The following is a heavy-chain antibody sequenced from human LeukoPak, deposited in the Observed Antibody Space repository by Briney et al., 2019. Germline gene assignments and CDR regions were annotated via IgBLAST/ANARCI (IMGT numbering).Heavy chain of an antibody. V-gene: IGHV1-2*06. J-gene: IGHJ4*02. CDR3: ARARATYYYDSSGYFDFDY. Sequence: ASVKVSCTASGYTFTGYYMHWVRQAPGQGLEWMGRINPNSGGTNYAQKFQGRVTMTRDTSISTAYMELSRLRSDDTAVYYCARARATYYYDSSGYFDFDYWGQGTLVTVSS. CDR2: INPNSGGT. CDR1: GYTFTGYY. D-gene: IGHD3-22*01.